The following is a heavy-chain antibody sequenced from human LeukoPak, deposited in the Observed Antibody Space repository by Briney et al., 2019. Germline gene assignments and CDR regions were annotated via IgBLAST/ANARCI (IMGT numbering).Heavy chain of an antibody. V-gene: IGHV4-61*02. D-gene: IGHD5-18*01. CDR1: GGSISSGSYY. CDR2: IYTSGST. J-gene: IGHJ6*03. CDR3: ARDRMDTAMGVYYYYYMDV. Sequence: SQTLSLTCTVSGGSISSGSYYWSWIRQPAGKGLEWIGRIYTSGSTNYNPSLKSRVTISVDTSKNQFSLKLSSVTAADTAVYYCARDRMDTAMGVYYYYYMDVWGKGTTVTVSS.